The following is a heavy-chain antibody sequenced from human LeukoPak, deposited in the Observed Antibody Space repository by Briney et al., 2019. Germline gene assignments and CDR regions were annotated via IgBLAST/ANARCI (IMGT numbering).Heavy chain of an antibody. CDR1: GFTFDDYG. CDR2: INWNGGST. Sequence: PGGSLRLSCAASGFTFDDYGTSWVRQAPGKGLEWVSGINWNGGSTGYADSVKGRFTISRDNSKNTLYLQMNSLRAEDTAVYYCAKNEDSSGWYYFDYWGQGTLVTVSS. V-gene: IGHV3-20*04. CDR3: AKNEDSSGWYYFDY. D-gene: IGHD6-19*01. J-gene: IGHJ4*02.